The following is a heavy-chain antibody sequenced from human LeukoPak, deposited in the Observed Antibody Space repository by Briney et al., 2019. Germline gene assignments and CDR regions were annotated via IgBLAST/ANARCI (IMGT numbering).Heavy chain of an antibody. D-gene: IGHD3-9*01. V-gene: IGHV3-48*03. CDR3: ARDLQYYDILTGYPFYYYYYGMDV. Sequence: GGSLRLSCAASGFTFSSYDMNWFRQAPGKGLEWVSYISSSGSTIYYADSVKGRFTISRDNAKNSLYLQMNNLRAEDTAVYYCARDLQYYDILTGYPFYYYYYGMDVWGQGTTVAVSS. J-gene: IGHJ6*02. CDR2: ISSSGSTI. CDR1: GFTFSSYD.